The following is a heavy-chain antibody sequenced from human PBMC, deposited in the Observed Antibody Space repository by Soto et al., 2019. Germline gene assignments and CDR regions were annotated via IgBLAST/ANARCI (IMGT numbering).Heavy chain of an antibody. D-gene: IGHD6-13*01. Sequence: EVQLLESGGGLVQPGGSLRLSCAASGFTFSSYAMNWVRQAPGKGLEWVSVISGSGDSTYYADSVKGRFTISRDNSKNTLDLQMNSLRAEHTAVYYCARRSSSWYFDYWGQGTLVTVSS. V-gene: IGHV3-23*01. CDR3: ARRSSSWYFDY. CDR2: ISGSGDST. J-gene: IGHJ4*02. CDR1: GFTFSSYA.